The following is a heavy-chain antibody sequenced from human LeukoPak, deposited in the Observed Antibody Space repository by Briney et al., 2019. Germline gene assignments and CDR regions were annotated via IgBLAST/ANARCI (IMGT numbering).Heavy chain of an antibody. V-gene: IGHV3-48*02. J-gene: IGHJ4*02. Sequence: AGGSLRLSCEASGFTFSAYAMNWVRQAPGKGLEWVSYIDSSSSTTYYADSVKGRFTISRDNAKNSLYLQMNSLRDDDTAVYYCARERALYHGNADFDYWGQGTLVTVSA. CDR2: IDSSSSTT. CDR1: GFTFSAYA. D-gene: IGHD3-10*01. CDR3: ARERALYHGNADFDY.